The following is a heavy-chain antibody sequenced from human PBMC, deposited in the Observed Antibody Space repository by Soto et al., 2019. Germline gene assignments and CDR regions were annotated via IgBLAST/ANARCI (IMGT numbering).Heavy chain of an antibody. CDR3: AKDTYYHDSSGYYIFDY. V-gene: IGHV3-30*18. CDR1: GLTFSSYG. Sequence: QVQLVESGGGVVQPGRSLTLSCAASGLTFSSYGMHWVRQAPGKGLEWVAVNSYDGRNKNYANSVKGRFTISRDNSKNTVYLRMHSLRAEDMYVYYCAKDTYYHDSSGYYIFDYWGQGTLVTVSS. D-gene: IGHD3-22*01. CDR2: NSYDGRNK. J-gene: IGHJ4*02.